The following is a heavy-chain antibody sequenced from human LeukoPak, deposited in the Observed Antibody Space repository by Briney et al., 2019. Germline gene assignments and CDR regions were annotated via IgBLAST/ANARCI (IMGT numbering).Heavy chain of an antibody. V-gene: IGHV3-30-3*01. D-gene: IGHD6-19*01. CDR2: ISYDGSNK. CDR1: GFTFSSYA. CDR3: ARGIAVAGKYYFDY. Sequence: GGSLRLSCVASGFTFSSYAMHWVRQAPGKGLEWVAVISYDGSNKYYADSVKGRFTISRDNSKNTLYLQMNSLRAEDTAVYYCARGIAVAGKYYFDYWGQGTLVTVSS. J-gene: IGHJ4*02.